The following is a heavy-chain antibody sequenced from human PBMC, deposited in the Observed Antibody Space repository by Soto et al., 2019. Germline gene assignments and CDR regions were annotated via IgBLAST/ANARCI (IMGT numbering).Heavy chain of an antibody. V-gene: IGHV4-4*07. CDR2: VYITGST. D-gene: IGHD6-6*01. J-gene: IGHJ5*02. CDR1: GGSISGYY. Sequence: QVQLQESGPGLVKPSETLSLTCKVSGGSISGYYWSWIRQTAGKGLEWIGRVYITGSTMYNPSLRSRVTMSIDTSKNQFSLKLSSVTAADSCVYYCAGDPLEVGWAARPGFWFDPWGKGTLVTFSS. CDR3: AGDPLEVGWAARPGFWFDP.